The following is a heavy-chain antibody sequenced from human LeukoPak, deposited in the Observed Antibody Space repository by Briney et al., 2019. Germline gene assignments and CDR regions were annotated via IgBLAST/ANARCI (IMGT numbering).Heavy chain of an antibody. CDR3: ARVDSSGYYRDAFDI. D-gene: IGHD3-22*01. Sequence: PGGSLRLSCAASGFTVSSNYMSWVRQAPGKGLEWVANIKQDGSEKYYVDSVKGRFTISRDNAKNSLYLQMNSLRAEDTAVYYCARVDSSGYYRDAFDIWGQGTMVTVSS. CDR1: GFTVSSNY. J-gene: IGHJ3*02. V-gene: IGHV3-7*01. CDR2: IKQDGSEK.